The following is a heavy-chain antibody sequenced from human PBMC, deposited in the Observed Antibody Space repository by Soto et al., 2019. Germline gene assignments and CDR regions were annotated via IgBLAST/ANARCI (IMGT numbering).Heavy chain of an antibody. CDR1: GGTFSSYA. CDR3: ARKGGSRRANWFDP. J-gene: IGHJ5*02. D-gene: IGHD6-13*01. CDR2: IIPIFGTA. Sequence: VQLVQSGAEVKKPGSSVKVSCKASGGTFSSYAISWVRQAPGQGLEWMGGIIPIFGTANYAQKFQGRVTMTRNTSISTAYMELSSLRSEDTAVYYCARKGGSRRANWFDPWGQGTLVTVSS. V-gene: IGHV1-69*06.